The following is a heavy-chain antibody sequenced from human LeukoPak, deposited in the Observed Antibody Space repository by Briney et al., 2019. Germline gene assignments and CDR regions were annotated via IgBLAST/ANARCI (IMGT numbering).Heavy chain of an antibody. Sequence: KPSETLSLTCTASGGSISNYYWSWIRQPPGKGLEWIGYIYYSGSTNYNPSLKSRVTISVDTSKNQFSLKLSSVTAADTAVYYCARGGYSYEARYYFDYWGQGTLVTVSS. J-gene: IGHJ4*02. CDR1: GGSISNYY. D-gene: IGHD5-18*01. V-gene: IGHV4-59*01. CDR3: ARGGYSYEARYYFDY. CDR2: IYYSGST.